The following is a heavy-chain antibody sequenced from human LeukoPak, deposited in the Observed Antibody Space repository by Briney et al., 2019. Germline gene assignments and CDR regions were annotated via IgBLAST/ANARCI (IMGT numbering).Heavy chain of an antibody. CDR3: AISPLYYDILTGYYKASPLDY. CDR1: GYTFTSYA. Sequence: ASVKVSCKASGYTFTSYAMNWVRQAPGQGLEWMGWINTNTGNLTYAQGFTGRFVFSLDTSVSTAYLQISSLKAEDTAVYYCAISPLYYDILTGYYKASPLDYWGQGTLVTVSS. V-gene: IGHV7-4-1*02. D-gene: IGHD3-9*01. J-gene: IGHJ4*02. CDR2: INTNTGNL.